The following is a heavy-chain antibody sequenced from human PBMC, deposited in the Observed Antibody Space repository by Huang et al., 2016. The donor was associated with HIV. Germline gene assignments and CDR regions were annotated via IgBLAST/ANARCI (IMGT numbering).Heavy chain of an antibody. CDR1: GGSFSGHY. CDR2: IRDSGRT. D-gene: IGHD3-22*01. CDR3: ARMFKYDSGGYWGNDAFDI. V-gene: IGHV4-34*02. J-gene: IGHJ3*02. Sequence: QVQLQQWGAELLKPSETLSLTCAVSGGSFSGHYWTWIRQPPGGGVGWIGEIRDSGRTTSNPSLKGRVTISGDTSQSQFSLKLNSVTAADTAIYYCARMFKYDSGGYWGNDAFDIWGQGTMVTVSS.